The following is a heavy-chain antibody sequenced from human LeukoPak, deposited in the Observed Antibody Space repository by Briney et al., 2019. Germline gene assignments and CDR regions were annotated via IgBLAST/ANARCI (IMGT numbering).Heavy chain of an antibody. D-gene: IGHD5-18*01. V-gene: IGHV1-69*06. Sequence: SVKVSYKASGGTFISYAISWVRQAPGQGREGMGGIIPIFGTANYAQKFQGRVTITADKSTSTAYMELSSLRSEDTAVYYCARDLREATAMANYFDYWGQGTLVTVSS. J-gene: IGHJ4*02. CDR3: ARDLREATAMANYFDY. CDR1: GGTFISYA. CDR2: IIPIFGTA.